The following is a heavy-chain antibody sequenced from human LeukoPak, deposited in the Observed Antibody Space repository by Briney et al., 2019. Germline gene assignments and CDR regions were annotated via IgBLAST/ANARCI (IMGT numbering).Heavy chain of an antibody. D-gene: IGHD2-2*01. CDR1: GFTFRSYA. V-gene: IGHV3-23*01. Sequence: GGSLRLSCAASGFTFRSYAMSWVRQAPGKGLEWASGISGSGGSTYYADSVKGRFTISRDNSKNTLYLQMNSLRAEDTAVYYCAKGYCSSTSCYGAPYYYYGMDVWGKGTTVTVSS. J-gene: IGHJ6*04. CDR2: ISGSGGST. CDR3: AKGYCSSTSCYGAPYYYYGMDV.